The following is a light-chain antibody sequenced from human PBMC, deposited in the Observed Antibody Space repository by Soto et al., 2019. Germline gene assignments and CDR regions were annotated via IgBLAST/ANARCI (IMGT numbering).Light chain of an antibody. J-gene: IGKJ2*01. Sequence: EIVMTQSPATLSVSPGETATLSCRASQSVSSNLAWYQQKPGQAPRLLIYGASTRATGIPARFSGSCSGTEFSPPTSSPQSQEVAGYNSNQYNYWTPHTFGQGTKGDIK. V-gene: IGKV3-15*01. CDR1: QSVSSN. CDR2: GAS. CDR3: NQYNYWTPHT.